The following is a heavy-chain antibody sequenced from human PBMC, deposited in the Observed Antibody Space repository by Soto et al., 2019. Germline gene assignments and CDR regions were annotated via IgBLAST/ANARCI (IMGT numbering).Heavy chain of an antibody. CDR1: AFTFTTFS. J-gene: IGHJ4*01. CDR3: ARGGIATALDY. D-gene: IGHD6-13*01. V-gene: IGHV3-48*02. Sequence: GGSLRLCCAACAFTFTTFSMNWVRQAPGKGLEWVSYISSSGGAIYYADSVKGRFTISRDNAKNSLYLQMNSLRDADTAVYYCARGGIATALDYWGHGTLVTVSS. CDR2: ISSSGGAI.